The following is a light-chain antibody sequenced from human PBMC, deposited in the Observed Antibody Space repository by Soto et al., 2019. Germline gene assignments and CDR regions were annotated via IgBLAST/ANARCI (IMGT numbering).Light chain of an antibody. CDR1: QSVRTY. CDR3: QHRSNWPLT. Sequence: EIVLTQSPVTLSLSPGERATLSCRASQSVRTYLAWYQQKPGQAPRLLIYDASNRATGIPARFSGSGSGTDFTLTISSLETEDFAVYYCQHRSNWPLTFGGGTKVEIK. J-gene: IGKJ4*01. CDR2: DAS. V-gene: IGKV3-11*01.